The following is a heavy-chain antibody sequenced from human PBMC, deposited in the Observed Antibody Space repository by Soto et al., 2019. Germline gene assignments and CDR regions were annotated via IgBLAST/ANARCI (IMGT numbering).Heavy chain of an antibody. CDR2: IWYDGSNK. D-gene: IGHD2-2*01. J-gene: IGHJ4*02. CDR1: GFTFSSYG. CDR3: ARDGSREYYFDY. Sequence: GGSLRLSCAASGFTFSSYGMHWVRQAPGKGLEWVAVIWYDGSNKYYADSVKGRFTISRDNSKNTLYLQMNSLRAEDTAVYYCARDGSREYYFDYWGQGTLVTVSS. V-gene: IGHV3-33*01.